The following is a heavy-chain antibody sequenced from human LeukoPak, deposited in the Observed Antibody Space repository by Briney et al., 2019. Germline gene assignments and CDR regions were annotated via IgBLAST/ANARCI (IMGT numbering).Heavy chain of an antibody. CDR1: GYTFTTYH. V-gene: IGHV1-46*01. Sequence: ASVKVSCKASGYTFTTYHIHWVRQAPGQGLEGMGVINPGDGSTSYAQKFQGRVTVTRDTSTSTVYMDLSSLRSEDTAVYYCARAAVHYNSVMDVWGQGTTVTVSS. J-gene: IGHJ6*02. D-gene: IGHD6-25*01. CDR2: INPGDGST. CDR3: ARAAVHYNSVMDV.